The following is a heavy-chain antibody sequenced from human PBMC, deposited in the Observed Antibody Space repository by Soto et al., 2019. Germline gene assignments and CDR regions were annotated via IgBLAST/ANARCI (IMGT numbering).Heavy chain of an antibody. CDR3: ARASSPYYYDSRLQWFDP. CDR2: IYYSGST. CDR1: GGSISSGGYY. V-gene: IGHV4-31*03. D-gene: IGHD3-22*01. J-gene: IGHJ5*02. Sequence: PSLTCTVSGGSISSGGYYWSRIRQHPGKGLEWIGYIYYSGSTYYNPSLKSRVTISVDTSKNRFSLKLSSVTAADTAVYYCARASSPYYYDSRLQWFDPWGQGTLVTVSS.